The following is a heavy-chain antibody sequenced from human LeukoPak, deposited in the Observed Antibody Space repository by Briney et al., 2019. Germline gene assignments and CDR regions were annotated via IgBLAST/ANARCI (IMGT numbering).Heavy chain of an antibody. CDR1: GGSFSGYY. Sequence: SQTLSLTCAVYGGSFSGYYWSWIRQPPGKGLEWIGEINHSGSTNYNPSLKSRVTISVDTSKNQFSLKLSSVTAADTAVYYCARGRYSSGWAFDYWGQGTLVTVSS. D-gene: IGHD6-19*01. V-gene: IGHV4-34*01. CDR2: INHSGST. J-gene: IGHJ4*02. CDR3: ARGRYSSGWAFDY.